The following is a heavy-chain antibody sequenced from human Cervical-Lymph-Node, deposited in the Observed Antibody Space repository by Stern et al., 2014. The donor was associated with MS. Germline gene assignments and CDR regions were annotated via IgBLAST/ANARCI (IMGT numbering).Heavy chain of an antibody. Sequence: QLQLQESGPGLVKPSQTPSLTCNVSGGSISNGDYYWNWIRQHPERGLEWIGYIYHSVSAYYNPSLKSRVTISLDPSKNQFSLKLSSVTAADTAVYYCAIGERKYKYFNWFDPWGQGTLVTVSS. V-gene: IGHV4-31*03. CDR2: IYHSVSA. D-gene: IGHD3-9*01. CDR3: AIGERKYKYFNWFDP. J-gene: IGHJ5*02. CDR1: GGSISNGDYY.